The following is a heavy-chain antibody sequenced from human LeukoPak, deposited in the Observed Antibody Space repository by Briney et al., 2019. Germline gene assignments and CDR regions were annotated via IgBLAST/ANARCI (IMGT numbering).Heavy chain of an antibody. Sequence: SETLSLTCTVSGDXITTSSYYWGWIRQPPGKGLEWVGNIYYSGSTYYNPSLKSRVTISVDTSKNQFSLWLSSVTAADTAVYYCARLNSLDTAMVDYWGQGTLVTVSS. CDR3: ARLNSLDTAMVDY. CDR1: GDXITTSSYY. CDR2: IYYSGST. D-gene: IGHD5-18*01. V-gene: IGHV4-39*01. J-gene: IGHJ4*02.